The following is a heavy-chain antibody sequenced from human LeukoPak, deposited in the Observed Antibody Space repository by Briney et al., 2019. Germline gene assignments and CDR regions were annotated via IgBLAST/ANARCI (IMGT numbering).Heavy chain of an antibody. CDR2: IRYDGSNK. CDR1: GFTFSSYG. V-gene: IGHV3-30*02. CDR3: AKEGSGWRGYFDY. J-gene: IGHJ4*02. D-gene: IGHD6-19*01. Sequence: AGGSLRLSCAASGFTFSSYGMHWVRQAPGKGLEWVAFIRYDGSNKYYADSVKGRFTISGDNSKNTLYLQMNSLRAEDTAVYYCAKEGSGWRGYFDYWGQGTLVTVSS.